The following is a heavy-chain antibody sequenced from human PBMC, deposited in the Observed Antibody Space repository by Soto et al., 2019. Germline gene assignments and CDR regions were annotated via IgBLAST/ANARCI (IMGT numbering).Heavy chain of an antibody. CDR2: INHGGRT. D-gene: IGHD2-8*01. V-gene: IGHV4-34*02. CDR1: GEPFTDHF. Sequence: QVQLQQWGAGLLKPSETLSLTCAVSGEPFTDHFCTWIRQAPGKGLEWIGEINHGGRTYFNPSLKSRVPLSVETSENQLSMVLVSLTAADTGVYYCARGRVTNYYYYGADVWGQGTTVTVSS. J-gene: IGHJ6*02. CDR3: ARGRVTNYYYYGADV.